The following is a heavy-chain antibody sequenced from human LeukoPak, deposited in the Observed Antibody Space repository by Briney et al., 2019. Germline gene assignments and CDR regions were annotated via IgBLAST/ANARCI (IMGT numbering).Heavy chain of an antibody. CDR1: GYTFTIYD. CDR2: MSPNSGNT. D-gene: IGHD2-2*01. CDR3: ARGCSSTTCSWPFDY. J-gene: IGHJ4*02. Sequence: ASVTVSCKASGYTFTIYDIHWVRQAPGQGLEWMGWMSPNSGNTVSISTAYMELSSLSSEDTAGYYCARGCSSTTCSWPFDYWGQATLVTVSS. V-gene: IGHV1-8*01.